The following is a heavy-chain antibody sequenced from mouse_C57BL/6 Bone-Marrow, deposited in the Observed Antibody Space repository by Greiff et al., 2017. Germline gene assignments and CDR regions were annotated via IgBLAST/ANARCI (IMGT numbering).Heavy chain of an antibody. D-gene: IGHD2-2*01. CDR3: AGNGFCD. V-gene: IGHV1-50*01. CDR1: GYTFTSYW. J-gene: IGHJ2*01. CDR2: IDPSDGYT. Sequence: QVQLQQPGAELVKPGASVKLSCKASGYTFTSYWVQWVKQRPGQGLEWIGEIDPSDGYTNYTQKFKGKATLTVDTSSSTAYLQLSSLTSEDSAVYYCAGNGFCDWGPGTTLTVSS.